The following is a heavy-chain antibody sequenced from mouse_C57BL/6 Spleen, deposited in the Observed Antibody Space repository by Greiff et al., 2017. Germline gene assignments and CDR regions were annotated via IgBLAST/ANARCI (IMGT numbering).Heavy chain of an antibody. J-gene: IGHJ4*01. Sequence: DVKLQESGPELVKPGASVKMSCKASGYTFTDYNMHWVKQSHGKSLEWIGYINPNNGGTSYNQKFKGKATLTVNKSSSTAYMELRSLTSEDSAVYYCARRDYDRGPYYAMDYWGQGTSVTVSS. V-gene: IGHV1-22*01. CDR3: ARRDYDRGPYYAMDY. CDR1: GYTFTDYN. D-gene: IGHD2-4*01. CDR2: INPNNGGT.